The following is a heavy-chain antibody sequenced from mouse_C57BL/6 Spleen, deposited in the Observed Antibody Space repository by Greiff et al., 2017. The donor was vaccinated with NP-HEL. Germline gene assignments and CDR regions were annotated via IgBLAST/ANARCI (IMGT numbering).Heavy chain of an antibody. CDR3: ARGGFITTVVAPYAMDY. V-gene: IGHV1-63*01. Sequence: QVQLQQSGAELVRPGPSVKMSCKASGYTFTNYWLGWAKQRPGHGLEWIGDIYPGVGYTNYNEKFKGKATLTADKSTSTAYMQFSSLTSEDSAIYYCARGGFITTVVAPYAMDYWGQGTSVTVSS. D-gene: IGHD1-1*01. CDR2: IYPGVGYT. J-gene: IGHJ4*01. CDR1: GYTFTNYW.